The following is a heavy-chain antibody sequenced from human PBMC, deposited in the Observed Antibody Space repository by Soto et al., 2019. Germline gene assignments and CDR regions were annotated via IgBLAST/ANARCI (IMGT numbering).Heavy chain of an antibody. CDR1: GYTFTGYG. V-gene: IGHV1-18*04. CDR3: ARDGERDTGLNFYYYLHGMDA. Sequence: GSVKVSCKASGYTFTGYGSSWVRQAPGQGLEWMGWISPYNGTTKYAEKFQGEMTMTTDTATSTAYMDLRSLRSDDTAVYYCARDGERDTGLNFYYYLHGMDAWGQGTSVT. J-gene: IGHJ6*02. CDR2: ISPYNGTT. D-gene: IGHD1-1*01.